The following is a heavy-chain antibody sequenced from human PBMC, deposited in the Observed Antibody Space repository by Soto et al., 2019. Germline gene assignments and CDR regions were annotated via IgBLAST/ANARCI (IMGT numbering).Heavy chain of an antibody. CDR1: TSYW. J-gene: IGHJ6*02. Sequence: TSYWSGWVRQMPGKGLEWMGIIYPGDSDTRYSPSFQGQVTISADKSISTAYLQWSSLKASDTAMYYCATGFENYGMDGWGQGTTVTRLL. CDR3: ATGFENYGMDG. CDR2: IYPGDSDT. V-gene: IGHV5-51*01. D-gene: IGHD3-10*01.